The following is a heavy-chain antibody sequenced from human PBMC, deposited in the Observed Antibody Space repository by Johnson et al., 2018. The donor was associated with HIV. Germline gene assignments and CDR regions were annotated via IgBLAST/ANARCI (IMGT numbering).Heavy chain of an antibody. CDR1: GFTFSSSA. D-gene: IGHD6-6*01. CDR2: ISYDGSNK. CDR3: ARAERSSSGVDAFDI. V-gene: IGHV3-30*04. Sequence: QVQLVESGGGVVQPGRALRLSCAASGFTFSSSAMHWVRQAPGKGLEWVAVISYDGSNKYYADSVKGRFTISRDNSKNTLYLQMNSLRAEDTAVYYCARAERSSSGVDAFDIWGQGTMVTVSS. J-gene: IGHJ3*02.